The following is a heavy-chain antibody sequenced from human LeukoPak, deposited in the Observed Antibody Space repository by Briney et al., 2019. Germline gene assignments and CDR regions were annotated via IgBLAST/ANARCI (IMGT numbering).Heavy chain of an antibody. Sequence: QASETLSLTCAVNGASFSGYYWSWIRQPPGKGLEWIGETNQRGETSNNPSLKSRVTISLDTSKNQFSLKLSSVTAADTSVYFCARDGYNFGSFDYWGQGILVTVSS. D-gene: IGHD5-24*01. J-gene: IGHJ4*02. CDR2: TNQRGET. V-gene: IGHV4-34*01. CDR1: GASFSGYY. CDR3: ARDGYNFGSFDY.